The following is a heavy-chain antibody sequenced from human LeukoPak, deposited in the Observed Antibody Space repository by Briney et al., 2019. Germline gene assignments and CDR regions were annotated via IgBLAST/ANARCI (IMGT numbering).Heavy chain of an antibody. CDR1: GFTVSSNY. CDR2: IYSDGRT. CDR3: AKDAQRGFDYSNSLEY. Sequence: GGSLRLSCAASGFTVSSNYMSWVRQAPGKGLEWVSVIYSDGRTYYADSVKGRFTISRDNSKNTLYLQMNSLRTEDTAMYYCAKDAQRGFDYSNSLEYWGPGTLVTVSS. J-gene: IGHJ4*02. D-gene: IGHD4-11*01. V-gene: IGHV3-53*01.